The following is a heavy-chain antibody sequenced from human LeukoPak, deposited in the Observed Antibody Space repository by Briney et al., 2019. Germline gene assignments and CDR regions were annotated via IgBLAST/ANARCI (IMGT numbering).Heavy chain of an antibody. Sequence: SQTLSLTCTVSGGSISSGGYYWSWIRQHPGKGLEWIGYIYYSGSTYYNPSLKSRVTISVDTSKNQFSLKLSSVTAADTAVYYCARDNYYGDYATDWGQGTLVTVSS. CDR2: IYYSGST. CDR3: ARDNYYGDYATD. V-gene: IGHV4-31*03. D-gene: IGHD4-17*01. CDR1: GGSISSGGYY. J-gene: IGHJ4*02.